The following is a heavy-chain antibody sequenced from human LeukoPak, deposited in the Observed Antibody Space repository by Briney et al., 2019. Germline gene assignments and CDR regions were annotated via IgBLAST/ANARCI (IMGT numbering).Heavy chain of an antibody. CDR2: IRSKANSYAT. CDR3: AKVSWWELLDYFDY. J-gene: IGHJ4*02. Sequence: PGGSLRLSCAASGFTFSGSAMHWVRQASGKGLEWVGRIRSKANSYATAYAASVKGRFTISRDDSKNTAYLQMNSLRAEDTAVYYCAKVSWWELLDYFDYWGQGTLVTVSS. CDR1: GFTFSGSA. V-gene: IGHV3-73*01. D-gene: IGHD1-26*01.